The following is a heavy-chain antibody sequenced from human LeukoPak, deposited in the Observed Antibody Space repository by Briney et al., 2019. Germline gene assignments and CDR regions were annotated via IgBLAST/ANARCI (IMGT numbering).Heavy chain of an antibody. CDR1: GGTFSSYA. CDR3: AREAPHYGDLNWFDP. Sequence: SVKVSCKASGGTFSSYAISWVRQAPGQGLGWMGRIIPIFGIANYAQKFQGRVTITADKSTSTAYMELSSLRSEDTAVYYCAREAPHYGDLNWFDPWGQGTLVTVSS. D-gene: IGHD4-17*01. CDR2: IIPIFGIA. J-gene: IGHJ5*02. V-gene: IGHV1-69*04.